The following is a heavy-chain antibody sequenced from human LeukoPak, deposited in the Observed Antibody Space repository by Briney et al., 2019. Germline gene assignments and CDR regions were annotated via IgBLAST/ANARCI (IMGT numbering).Heavy chain of an antibody. Sequence: GGSLRLSCAVSGFTVRTNYMSWVRQAPGKGLEWVSILYSAGDIYYVDSVKGRFTISRDNSRNTLYLQMNSLRVEDSAVYYCARDRAPPTSWYFDLWGRGTLVTVSS. V-gene: IGHV3-53*01. J-gene: IGHJ2*01. CDR2: LYSAGDI. D-gene: IGHD3-10*01. CDR1: GFTVRTNY. CDR3: ARDRAPPTSWYFDL.